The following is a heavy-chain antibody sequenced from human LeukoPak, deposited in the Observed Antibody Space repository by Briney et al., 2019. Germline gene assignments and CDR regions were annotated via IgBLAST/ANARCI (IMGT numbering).Heavy chain of an antibody. CDR1: GFTFSTYS. CDR2: ISSASTYI. J-gene: IGHJ4*02. CDR3: ARDLVGAPKAFDY. V-gene: IGHV3-21*01. Sequence: GGSLRLSCAASGFTFSTYSMNWVRQAPGKGLERVSAISSASTYIHYADSVKGRFIISRDNAKNSLYLQMNSLRAEDTAVYYCARDLVGAPKAFDYWGQGTLVTVSS. D-gene: IGHD1-26*01.